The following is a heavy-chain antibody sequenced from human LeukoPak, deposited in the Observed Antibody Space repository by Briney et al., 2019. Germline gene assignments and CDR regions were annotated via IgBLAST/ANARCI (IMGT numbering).Heavy chain of an antibody. CDR3: VKAPDIVEVPAAPQTLDY. J-gene: IGHJ4*02. CDR1: GFTFRSYA. Sequence: PGGSLRLSCSASGFTFRSYAMHWVRQAPGNRLEYVSAISGNGGSTYYADSVKGRFSISRDNSKNTLYLQMRSLRAEDTAVYHCVKAPDIVEVPAAPQTLDYWGQGTLVTVSS. CDR2: ISGNGGST. V-gene: IGHV3-64D*09. D-gene: IGHD2-2*01.